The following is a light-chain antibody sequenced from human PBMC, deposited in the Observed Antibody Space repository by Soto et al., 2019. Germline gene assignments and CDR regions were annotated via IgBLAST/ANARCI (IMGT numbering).Light chain of an antibody. CDR3: QSYDNSLSGSL. Sequence: QLVLTQPPSVSGAPGQRVTISCTGSSSNIGAGYDVYWYQQLPGTAPKLLIYGNNHRPSGVPDRFSGSKSDTSASLAITGLQAEDEADYYCQSYDNSLSGSLFGGGTKVTVL. CDR2: GNN. V-gene: IGLV1-40*01. J-gene: IGLJ2*01. CDR1: SSNIGAGYD.